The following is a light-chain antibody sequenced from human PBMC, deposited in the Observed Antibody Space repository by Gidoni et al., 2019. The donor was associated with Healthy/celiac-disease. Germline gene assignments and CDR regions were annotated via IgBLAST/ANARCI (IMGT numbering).Light chain of an antibody. Sequence: ETVLTHSPGTLSLSPGARAPLSCRASQSVSCSYLAWYQQKPGQAPRLRIYCASSRASGIPDRFSGSGSGTDFTLTFSMLGPEDFAVYYCQQYGSSPGYTFGQGTKLEIK. CDR3: QQYGSSPGYT. CDR2: CAS. J-gene: IGKJ2*01. CDR1: QSVSCSY. V-gene: IGKV3-20*01.